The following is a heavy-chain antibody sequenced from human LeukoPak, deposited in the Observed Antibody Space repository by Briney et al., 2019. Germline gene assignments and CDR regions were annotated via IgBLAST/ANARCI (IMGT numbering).Heavy chain of an antibody. CDR1: GGSISNYY. Sequence: SETLSLTCTVFGGSISNYYWSWIRQPAGKGLEWIGRIYTSGTTHYNPSLKSRVTMSVDTSKNQFSLNLSSVTVADTAVYYCARFSSIAAAFDYWGLGTLVTVSS. J-gene: IGHJ4*02. CDR2: IYTSGTT. CDR3: ARFSSIAAAFDY. V-gene: IGHV4-4*07. D-gene: IGHD6-13*01.